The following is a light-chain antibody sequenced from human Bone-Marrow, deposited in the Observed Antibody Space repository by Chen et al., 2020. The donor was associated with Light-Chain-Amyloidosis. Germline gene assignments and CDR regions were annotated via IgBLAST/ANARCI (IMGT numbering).Light chain of an antibody. V-gene: IGLV3-21*02. Sequence: SYVLTQPSSVSVAPGQTATIACGGNNIGSTSVHWYQQTPGQAPLLVVYDDNDRPSGIPERLSGSNSGNTATLTIRRGEAGDEADYYCQVWERSSDRPVFGGGTKLTVL. CDR1: NIGSTS. CDR3: QVWERSSDRPV. J-gene: IGLJ3*02. CDR2: DDN.